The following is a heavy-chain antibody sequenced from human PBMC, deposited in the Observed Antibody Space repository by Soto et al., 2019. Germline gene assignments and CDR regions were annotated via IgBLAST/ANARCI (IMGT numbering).Heavy chain of an antibody. CDR2: ISSRSSTI. J-gene: IGHJ4*02. CDR1: GFTFSDYY. Sequence: QVQLVESGGGLVKPGGSLRLSCAASGFTFSDYYMSWIRQAPGKGLDWVSYISSRSSTIFYADSVKGRFTISRDNVKNSLYLRMNSLRAEETAVYYCASGTNGAFFVYWGQGILVTVSS. D-gene: IGHD2-8*01. V-gene: IGHV3-11*01. CDR3: ASGTNGAFFVY.